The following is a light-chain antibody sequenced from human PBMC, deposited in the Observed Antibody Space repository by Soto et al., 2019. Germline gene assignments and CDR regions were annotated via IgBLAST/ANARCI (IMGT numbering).Light chain of an antibody. J-gene: IGKJ1*01. Sequence: DIQMTQSPSTLSGSVGDRVTITCRASQTISSWLPWYQQKPGKAPKLLINKASTLKSGVPSRFSGSGSGTEFTLTISSLQPDDFATYYCQHYNSYSEAFGQGTKVELK. CDR2: KAS. V-gene: IGKV1-5*03. CDR1: QTISSW. CDR3: QHYNSYSEA.